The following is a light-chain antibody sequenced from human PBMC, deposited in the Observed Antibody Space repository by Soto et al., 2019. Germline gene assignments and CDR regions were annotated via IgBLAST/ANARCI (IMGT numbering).Light chain of an antibody. CDR3: QTWGTGIHV. CDR2: LNSDGSH. J-gene: IGLJ2*01. CDR1: SGHSSYA. Sequence: QPVLTQSPSASASLGASVKLTCTLSSGHSSYAIAWHLQQPERGPRYLMKLNSDGSHSKGDGIPDRFSGSSSGAERYLTISSLQSEDAADYYCQTWGTGIHVFGGGTKLTVL. V-gene: IGLV4-69*01.